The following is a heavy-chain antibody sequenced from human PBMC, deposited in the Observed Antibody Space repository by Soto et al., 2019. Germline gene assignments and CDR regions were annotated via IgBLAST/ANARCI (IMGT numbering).Heavy chain of an antibody. Sequence: PSETLSLTCTVSGGSISSYYWSWIRQPPGKGLEWIGYIYYSGSTNYNPSLKSRVTISVDTSKNQFSLKLSSVTAADTAVYYCAREGEMYCSGGSCYSGGFDYWGQGTLVTVSS. CDR3: AREGEMYCSGGSCYSGGFDY. D-gene: IGHD2-15*01. CDR2: IYYSGST. V-gene: IGHV4-59*01. J-gene: IGHJ4*02. CDR1: GGSISSYY.